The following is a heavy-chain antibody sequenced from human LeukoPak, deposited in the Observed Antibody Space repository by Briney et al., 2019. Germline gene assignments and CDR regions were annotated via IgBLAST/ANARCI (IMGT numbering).Heavy chain of an antibody. Sequence: GRSVSLSCKASGYTFTDYYTHWVRQAPGQGLEWMGWINPNSGSTNYAQKFQGRVTMTRDTSTSTVYMEVSGLRSEDTAVYYCARSHNWNNGGLDYWGQGT. V-gene: IGHV1-2*02. CDR1: GYTFTDYY. CDR2: INPNSGST. CDR3: ARSHNWNNGGLDY. J-gene: IGHJ4*02. D-gene: IGHD1/OR15-1a*01.